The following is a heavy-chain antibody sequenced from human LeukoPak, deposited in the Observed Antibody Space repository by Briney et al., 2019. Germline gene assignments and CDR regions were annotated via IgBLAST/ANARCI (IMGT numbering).Heavy chain of an antibody. Sequence: ASVKVSCKASGYTFTGYYIHWVRQAPGQGLEWMGWINPKNGGTDYAQRFRGRVTLTRDTSISTAYMELSSLRSDDTAVYYCARSRGYSYEDSWGQGTPVTVSP. D-gene: IGHD5-18*01. V-gene: IGHV1-2*02. CDR2: INPKNGGT. CDR3: ARSRGYSYEDS. CDR1: GYTFTGYY. J-gene: IGHJ4*02.